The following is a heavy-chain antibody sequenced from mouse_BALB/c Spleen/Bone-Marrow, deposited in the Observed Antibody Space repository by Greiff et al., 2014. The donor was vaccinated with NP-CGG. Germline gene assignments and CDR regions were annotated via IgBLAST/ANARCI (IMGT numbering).Heavy chain of an antibody. CDR3: AKVNRYGYAMDY. CDR2: IWGDGSI. CDR1: GFSLTSYG. V-gene: IGHV2-3*01. Sequence: VQLVESGPGLVAPAQSLSITCTVSGFSLTSYGVSWVRQPPGKGLEWLGVIWGDGSINYNSALISRLSIIKDNSKSQVFLKLNSGQTDDTATYYCAKVNRYGYAMDYWGQGTSVTDSS. D-gene: IGHD1-1*01. J-gene: IGHJ4*01.